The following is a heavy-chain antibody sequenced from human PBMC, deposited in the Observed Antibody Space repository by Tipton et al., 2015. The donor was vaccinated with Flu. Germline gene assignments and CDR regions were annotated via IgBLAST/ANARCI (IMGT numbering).Heavy chain of an antibody. CDR3: ARDRTSYDYYYYYGMDV. J-gene: IGHJ6*02. CDR2: ISGSGGST. D-gene: IGHD4/OR15-4a*01. CDR1: GFTFDDYG. V-gene: IGHV3-23*01. Sequence: SLRLSCAASGFTFDDYGMSWVRQAPGKGLEWVSAISGSGGSTYYADSVKGRFTISRDNSKNTLYLQMNNLRAEDTAVYYCARDRTSYDYYYYYGMDVWGQGTTVTVSS.